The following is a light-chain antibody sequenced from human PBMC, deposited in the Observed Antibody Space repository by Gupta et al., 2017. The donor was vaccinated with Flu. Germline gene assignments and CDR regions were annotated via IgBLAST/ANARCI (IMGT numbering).Light chain of an antibody. CDR1: QSISNH. J-gene: IGKJ1*01. CDR3: QHYSDRPQWT. CDR2: NSY. Sequence: EIMLTQSPATLSASLGERVTVSCRASQSISNHLAWYQQRPGQPPRLLIYNSYTRATDIPARFSGAGSGTDFTLTIDSLRSEDFAVYYCQHYSDRPQWTFGPGTKVDLK. V-gene: IGKV3-15*01.